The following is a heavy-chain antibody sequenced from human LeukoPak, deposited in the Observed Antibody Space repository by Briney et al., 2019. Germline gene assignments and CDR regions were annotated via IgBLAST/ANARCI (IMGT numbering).Heavy chain of an antibody. Sequence: GASVKVSFKASGYTFTGYYMHWVRQAPGQGLEWMGWISAYNGNTNYAQKLQGRVTMTTDTSTSTAYMELRSLRSDDTAVYYCARDYREYSSSSCWFDPWGQGTLVTVSS. V-gene: IGHV1-18*04. J-gene: IGHJ5*02. D-gene: IGHD6-6*01. CDR2: ISAYNGNT. CDR1: GYTFTGYY. CDR3: ARDYREYSSSSCWFDP.